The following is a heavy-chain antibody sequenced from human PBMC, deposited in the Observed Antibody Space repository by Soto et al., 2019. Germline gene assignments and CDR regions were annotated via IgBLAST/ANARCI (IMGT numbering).Heavy chain of an antibody. J-gene: IGHJ4*02. V-gene: IGHV3-30*18. CDR2: ISDDGSNK. Sequence: GGALRLCCAASGVTFRSYGMHLVRQAPGKRLEWVAIISDDGSNKYYADSVKGRFTISRDNSKNTLYLQMNSLRAEDTALYYCAKDKCIVAQKYYFDYWGQGTLVTVSS. D-gene: IGHD6-13*01. CDR3: AKDKCIVAQKYYFDY. CDR1: GVTFRSYG.